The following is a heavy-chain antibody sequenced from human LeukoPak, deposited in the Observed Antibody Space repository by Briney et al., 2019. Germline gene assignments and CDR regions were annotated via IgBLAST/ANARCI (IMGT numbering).Heavy chain of an antibody. J-gene: IGHJ4*02. CDR2: IHHSVSP. D-gene: IGHD1-26*01. V-gene: IGHV4-59*01. Sequence: SETLSLTCTVSGGSITTYYWSWLRQSPGRGLEWIGYIHHSVSPTYNPSLKSRVTISVDTSKNQFSLKVSSATAADTAVYYCARDILMVGATHYFDYWGQGTLVTVSS. CDR3: ARDILMVGATHYFDY. CDR1: GGSITTYY.